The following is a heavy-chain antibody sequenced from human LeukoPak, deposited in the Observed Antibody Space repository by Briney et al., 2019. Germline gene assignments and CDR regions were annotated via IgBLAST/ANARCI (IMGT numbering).Heavy chain of an antibody. Sequence: PGGSLRLSCAASGFTFSDYSMAWVRQAPGKGLEWVSAIDTAGDRSYPVSGKGRFTISRENAKNSLFLQMNNLTAGDAAVYYCARGGSLYDASYYYYLDVWGKGTRVTVSS. V-gene: IGHV3-13*01. D-gene: IGHD2/OR15-2a*01. CDR2: IDTAGDR. CDR1: GFTFSDYS. J-gene: IGHJ6*03. CDR3: ARGGSLYDASYYYYLDV.